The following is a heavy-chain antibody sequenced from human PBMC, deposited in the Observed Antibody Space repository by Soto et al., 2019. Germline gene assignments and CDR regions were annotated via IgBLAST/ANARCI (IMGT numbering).Heavy chain of an antibody. D-gene: IGHD4-17*01. Sequence: SETLSLTCTVSGGSISSYYWSWIRQPPGKGLEWIGYIYYSGSTNYNPSLKSRVTISVDTSKNQFSLKLSSVTAADTAVYYCARQYYGDYADAFDIWGQGTMVTVS. V-gene: IGHV4-59*08. CDR3: ARQYYGDYADAFDI. CDR2: IYYSGST. J-gene: IGHJ3*02. CDR1: GGSISSYY.